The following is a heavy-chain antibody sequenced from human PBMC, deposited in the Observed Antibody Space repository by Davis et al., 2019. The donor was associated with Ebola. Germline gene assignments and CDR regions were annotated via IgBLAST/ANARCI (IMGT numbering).Heavy chain of an antibody. V-gene: IGHV4-59*01. J-gene: IGHJ4*02. CDR3: ARARYDSRGYYGFDF. CDR1: GGSISSYY. CDR2: IYYSGST. D-gene: IGHD3-22*01. Sequence: MPSETLSLTCTVSGGSISSYYWSWIRQPPGKGLEWIGYIYYSGSTNYNPSLKSRVTISVDTSKNQFSLKLSSVTAADTAVYYCARARYDSRGYYGFDFWGQGTLVTVSS.